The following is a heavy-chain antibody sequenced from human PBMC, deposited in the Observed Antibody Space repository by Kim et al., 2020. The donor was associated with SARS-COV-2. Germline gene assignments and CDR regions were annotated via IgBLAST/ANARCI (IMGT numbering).Heavy chain of an antibody. CDR3: ARILPPGYFDY. J-gene: IGHJ4*02. Sequence: GGSLRLSCAASGFTFSDYWMSWVRQAPGRGLEWVASIQRDGSETYYVDSVKGRFTISTDNAKNSLYLQMNSLRAEDTAVYYCARILPPGYFDYWGQGTLVTVSS. CDR2: IQRDGSET. CDR1: GFTFSDYW. V-gene: IGHV3-7*03.